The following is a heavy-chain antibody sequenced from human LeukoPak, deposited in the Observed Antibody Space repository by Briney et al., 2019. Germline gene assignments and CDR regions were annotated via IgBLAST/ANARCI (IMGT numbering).Heavy chain of an antibody. CDR1: GYSFNIYE. CDR3: SRGPRFDP. Sequence: ASVKVSCKTSGYSFNIYEINWMRQATGQGLEWMGWVNPNSGDTDYAQKFQGRLTMTRNTSISTAYMELSGLRLEDTAVYCCSRGPRFDPWGQGTQVTVSS. CDR2: VNPNSGDT. V-gene: IGHV1-8*01. J-gene: IGHJ5*02.